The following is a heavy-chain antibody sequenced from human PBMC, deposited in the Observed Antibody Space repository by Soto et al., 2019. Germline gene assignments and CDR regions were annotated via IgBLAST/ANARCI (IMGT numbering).Heavy chain of an antibody. CDR2: IYYSGST. D-gene: IGHD5-18*01. Sequence: KTSETLSLTCTVSGGSISSGDYYWSWIRQPPGKGLEWIGYIYYSGSTNYNPSLKSRVTISVDTSKNQFSLKLSSVAAADTAVYYCARSPYGGRGYSYGRVWFDPWGQGTLVTVSS. CDR3: ARSPYGGRGYSYGRVWFDP. V-gene: IGHV4-30-4*01. CDR1: GGSISSGDYY. J-gene: IGHJ5*02.